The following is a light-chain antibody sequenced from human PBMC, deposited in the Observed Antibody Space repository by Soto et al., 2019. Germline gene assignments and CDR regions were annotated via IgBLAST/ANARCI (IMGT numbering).Light chain of an antibody. J-gene: IGKJ3*01. Sequence: DIQMTQSPSSLSASVGDRVTITCRASQIISSYLNWYQQKPGKAPKLLIYAASSLQSGVQSCFSGSGSGTDFTLTISSLQPEEFATYYCQQCYCTHFTFVPRTKV. CDR1: QIISSY. CDR3: QQCYCTHFT. CDR2: AAS. V-gene: IGKV1-39*01.